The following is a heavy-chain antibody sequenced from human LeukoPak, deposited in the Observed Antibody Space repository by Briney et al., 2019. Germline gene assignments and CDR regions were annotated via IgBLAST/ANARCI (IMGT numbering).Heavy chain of an antibody. V-gene: IGHV4-39*01. D-gene: IGHD4-17*01. Sequence: SEALSLTCTVSGGSISSSSYCWVWIRQPPGKGLEWIGSFYCSGSTYYNPSLKSRLTISVDTSRNQFSLKLSSVPAADTAVYYCARLRSPVTILYYFDSWGQGTLVTVSS. J-gene: IGHJ4*02. CDR3: ARLRSPVTILYYFDS. CDR1: GGSISSSSYC. CDR2: FYCSGST.